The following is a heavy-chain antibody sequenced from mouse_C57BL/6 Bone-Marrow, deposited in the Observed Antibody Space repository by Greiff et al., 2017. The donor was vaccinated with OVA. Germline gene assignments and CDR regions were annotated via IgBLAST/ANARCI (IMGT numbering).Heavy chain of an antibody. CDR1: GYTFTTYP. D-gene: IGHD2-10*01. CDR3: ARGLPFPYWYFDV. CDR2: FHPYNDDT. Sequence: VKLVESGAELVKPGASVKMSCKASGYTFTTYPIEWMKQTHGKSLEWIGNFHPYNDDTKYNDKFKGKATLTVEKSSSTVYLELSRLTSDDSAGYYCARGLPFPYWYFDVWGTGTTVTVSS. V-gene: IGHV1-47*01. J-gene: IGHJ1*03.